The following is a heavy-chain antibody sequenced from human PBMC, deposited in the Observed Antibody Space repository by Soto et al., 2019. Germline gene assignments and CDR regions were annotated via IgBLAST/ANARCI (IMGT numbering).Heavy chain of an antibody. J-gene: IGHJ4*02. V-gene: IGHV1-69*12. CDR2: IIPIFRTA. CDR3: ARAENFGPVDHFDY. D-gene: IGHD3-16*01. CDR1: GGTFSSDA. Sequence: QVQLVQSGAEVKKPGSSVKVSCKASGGTFSSDAISWVRQAPGQGLEWMGGIIPIFRTANYAQKFQGRVTITADESTSTAYMELRSLRSDDTAVYYWARAENFGPVDHFDYWGQGTLVTVSS.